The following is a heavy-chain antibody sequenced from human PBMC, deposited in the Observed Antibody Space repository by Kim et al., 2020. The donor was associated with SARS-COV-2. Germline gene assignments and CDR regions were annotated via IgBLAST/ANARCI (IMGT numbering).Heavy chain of an antibody. J-gene: IGHJ6*02. V-gene: IGHV3-21*01. CDR1: GFTFSSYS. CDR3: ARAKYYYDSSGYPYLYYYYGMDV. D-gene: IGHD3-22*01. Sequence: GGSLRLSCAASGFTFSSYSMNWVRQAPGKGLEWVSSISSSSSYIYYADSVKGRFTISRDNAKNSLYLQMNSLRAEDTAVYYCARAKYYYDSSGYPYLYYYYGMDVWGQGTTVTVSS. CDR2: ISSSSSYI.